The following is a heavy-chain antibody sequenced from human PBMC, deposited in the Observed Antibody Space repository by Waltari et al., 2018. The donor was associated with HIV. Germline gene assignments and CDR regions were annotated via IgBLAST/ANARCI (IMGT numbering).Heavy chain of an antibody. D-gene: IGHD3-10*02. CDR1: VISVSRYW. CDR3: VKDMFGEYDY. J-gene: IGHJ4*02. V-gene: IGHV3-74*01. CDR2: INPDGNTI. Sequence: EVQLVQSGGGLVQPGGSRRLSCAASVISVSRYWMHWVGQIPGQVLGWVSRINPDGNTINYADSVRGRFTISRDYAKNTLYLQMNSLRDEDTAMYYCVKDMFGEYDYWGQGTLVTVSS.